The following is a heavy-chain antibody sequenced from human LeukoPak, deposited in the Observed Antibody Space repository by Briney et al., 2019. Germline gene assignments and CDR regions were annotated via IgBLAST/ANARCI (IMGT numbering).Heavy chain of an antibody. CDR1: GFTFSSYE. Sequence: GGSLRLSCAASGFTFSSYEMNWVRQAPGKGLEWVSYISSGGGNKYYADSVKGRFTISRDNAKNSLLLQMNSLRVEDTAVYFCARGRYCTIGVCFNDYWGQGTLVTVSS. CDR3: ARGRYCTIGVCFNDY. CDR2: ISSGGGNK. V-gene: IGHV3-48*03. D-gene: IGHD2-8*01. J-gene: IGHJ4*02.